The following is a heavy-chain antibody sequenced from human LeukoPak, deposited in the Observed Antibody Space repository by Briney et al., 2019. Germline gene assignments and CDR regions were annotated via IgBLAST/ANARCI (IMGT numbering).Heavy chain of an antibody. CDR3: ARVGYDYVWGSYRQD. CDR2: INSDGSTT. CDR1: GFTFSSYW. D-gene: IGHD3-16*02. J-gene: IGHJ4*02. Sequence: PGGSLRLSCGASGFTFSSYWMHWVRQAPGKGLVWISRINSDGSTTSYADSVKGRFTISRDNAKNTLYLQMNSLRAEDTAVYYCARVGYDYVWGSYRQDWGQGTLVTVSS. V-gene: IGHV3-74*01.